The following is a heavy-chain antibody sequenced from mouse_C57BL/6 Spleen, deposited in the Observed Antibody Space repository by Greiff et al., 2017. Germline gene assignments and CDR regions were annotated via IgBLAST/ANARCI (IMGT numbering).Heavy chain of an antibody. V-gene: IGHV1-64*01. CDR2: IHPNSGST. Sequence: VQLQQPGAELVKPGASVKLSCKASGYTFTSYWMHWVKQRPGQGLEWIGMIHPNSGSTNYNEKFKSKATLTVDKSSSTAYMQLSSLTSEDSAVYYCARREATVVDGGAMDYWGQGTSVTVSS. J-gene: IGHJ4*01. CDR3: ARREATVVDGGAMDY. D-gene: IGHD1-1*01. CDR1: GYTFTSYW.